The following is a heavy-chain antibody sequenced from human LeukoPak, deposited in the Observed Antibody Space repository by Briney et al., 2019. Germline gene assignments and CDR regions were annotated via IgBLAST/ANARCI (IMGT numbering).Heavy chain of an antibody. CDR1: GFTFSSYW. CDR2: IKQDGSEK. CDR3: ARIGHSSGWTGADY. V-gene: IGHV3-7*01. Sequence: GGSLRLSCAASGFTFSSYWMSWVRQAPGKGLEWVANIKQDGSEKYYVDSVKGRFTISRDNAKNSLYLQMNSLRAEDTAVYYCARIGHSSGWTGADYWGQGTLVTVSS. D-gene: IGHD6-19*01. J-gene: IGHJ4*02.